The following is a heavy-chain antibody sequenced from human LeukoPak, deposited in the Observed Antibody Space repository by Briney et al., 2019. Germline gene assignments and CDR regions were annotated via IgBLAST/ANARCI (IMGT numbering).Heavy chain of an antibody. CDR3: ARVFTAGYSSSWYQDY. V-gene: IGHV1-18*01. Sequence: APGKGSCKASGYTFFIFGLSWGGQAPGQGLEGLGWISAYNGNTNYAQNLQGRVTMTTDTSTSTAYMELRSLRSDDTAVYYCARVFTAGYSSSWYQDYWGQGTLVTVSS. CDR2: ISAYNGNT. CDR1: GYTFFIFG. D-gene: IGHD6-13*01. J-gene: IGHJ4*02.